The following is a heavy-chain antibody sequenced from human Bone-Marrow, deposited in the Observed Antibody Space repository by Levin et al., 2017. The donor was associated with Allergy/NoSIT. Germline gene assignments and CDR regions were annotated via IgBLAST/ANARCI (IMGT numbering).Heavy chain of an antibody. CDR1: GGSISSGTYY. D-gene: IGHD4-11*01. CDR3: ARDYGTTVTSGSSGLDG. CDR2: TYYSGTT. V-gene: IGHV4-31*03. J-gene: IGHJ6*02. Sequence: PSETLPLTCTVSGGSISSGTYYWSWIRQHPGKGLEWIGNTYYSGTTYYNPSLKSRLTISVDTSKNQFSLKLSSVTAADTAVYYCARDYGTTVTSGSSGLDGWGQGTTVTVSS.